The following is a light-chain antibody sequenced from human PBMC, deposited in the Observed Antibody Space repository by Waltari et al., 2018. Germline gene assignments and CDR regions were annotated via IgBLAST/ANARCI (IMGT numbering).Light chain of an antibody. CDR2: EAS. CDR3: QQYFNYPWT. V-gene: IGKV1-5*03. CDR1: QSITNW. J-gene: IGKJ1*01. Sequence: DIQMTQSPSTLSASIGDRVTITCRASQSITNWLAWYQQKPGKAPKLLFYEASDLEDGVPSRFGGSGSETEFPLTISSLQPDDFAAYYCQQYFNYPWTFGQGTTV.